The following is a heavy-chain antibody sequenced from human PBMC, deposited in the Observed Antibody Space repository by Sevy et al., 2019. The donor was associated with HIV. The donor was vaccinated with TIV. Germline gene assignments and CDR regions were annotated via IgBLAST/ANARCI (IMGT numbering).Heavy chain of an antibody. V-gene: IGHV3-21*01. CDR1: GFTFSSYS. Sequence: GGSLRLSCAASGFTFSSYSMNWVRQAPGKGLEWVSSISSSSYIYYADSVKGRFTISRDNAKNSLYLQMNSLRAEDTAVYYCARGGGTTVANWFDPWGQGTLVTVSS. J-gene: IGHJ5*02. CDR3: ARGGGTTVANWFDP. D-gene: IGHD1-7*01. CDR2: ISSSSYI.